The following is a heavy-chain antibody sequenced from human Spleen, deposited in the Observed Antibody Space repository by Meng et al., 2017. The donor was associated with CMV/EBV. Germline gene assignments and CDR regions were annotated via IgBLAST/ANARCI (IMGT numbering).Heavy chain of an antibody. CDR2: IYPRDSDT. CDR1: GYTFTSFW. Sequence: GESLKISWTGSGYTFTSFWIGWGRQMSGKGLEWMGIIYPRDSDTRYSPSFQSQVTISVDKSINTAYLQWSSLKASDTAMYYCARQEIEYNWFDRWGQGTLVTVSS. CDR3: ARQEIEYNWFDR. D-gene: IGHD5-24*01. J-gene: IGHJ5*02. V-gene: IGHV5-51*01.